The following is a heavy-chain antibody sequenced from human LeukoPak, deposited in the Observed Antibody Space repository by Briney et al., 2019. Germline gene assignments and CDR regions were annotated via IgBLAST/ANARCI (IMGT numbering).Heavy chain of an antibody. CDR1: GFTVSSNY. D-gene: IGHD7-27*01. V-gene: IGHV3-53*01. CDR2: IYSGGST. CDR3: ASNWGNETGLH. Sequence: PGGSLRLSCAASGFTVSSNYMSWVRQAPGKGLEWVSVIYSGGSTYYADSVKGRFTISRDKSKNTLYLQMNSLRAEDTAVYYCASNWGNETGLHWGQGTLVTVSS. J-gene: IGHJ4*02.